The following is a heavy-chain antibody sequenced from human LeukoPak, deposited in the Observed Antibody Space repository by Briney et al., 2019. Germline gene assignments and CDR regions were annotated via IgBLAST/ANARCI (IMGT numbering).Heavy chain of an antibody. V-gene: IGHV4-34*01. CDR2: INHSGST. D-gene: IGHD7-27*01. CDR1: GGSFSGYY. Sequence: SETLSLTCAVYGGSFSGYYWSWIRQPPGKGLEWIGEINHSGSTNYNPSLKSRVTISVDTSKNQFSLKLSSVTAADTAVYYCASSFPLGIKHWGQGTLVTVSS. J-gene: IGHJ1*01. CDR3: ASSFPLGIKH.